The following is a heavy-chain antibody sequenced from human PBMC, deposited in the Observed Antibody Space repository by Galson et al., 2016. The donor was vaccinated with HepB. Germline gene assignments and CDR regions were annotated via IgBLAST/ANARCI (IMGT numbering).Heavy chain of an antibody. CDR3: AKREAYSTGWHYFDY. D-gene: IGHD6-19*01. J-gene: IGHJ4*02. Sequence: SLRLSCAASGFTFGSYVVSWVRQPPGKGLEWVSSISGDGRDTYYPDSVKGRFTISRDNSKNTLYLQMNSLRVEDTAVYYCAKREAYSTGWHYFDYWGRGTLVTVSS. CDR2: ISGDGRDT. CDR1: GFTFGSYV. V-gene: IGHV3-23*01.